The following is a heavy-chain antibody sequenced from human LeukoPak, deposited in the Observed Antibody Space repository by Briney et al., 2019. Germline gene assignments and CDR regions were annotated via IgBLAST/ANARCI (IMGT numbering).Heavy chain of an antibody. D-gene: IGHD3-22*01. V-gene: IGHV3-23*01. CDR2: ISGSGGST. CDR1: GFTFSSYA. CDR3: ARGDYYDSSGYPPRDY. Sequence: PGGSLRLSCAASGFTFSSYAMSWVRQAPGKGLEWVSAISGSGGSTYYADSVKGRFTISRDNSKSTVYLQMNSLRPEDMAIYYCARGDYYDSSGYPPRDYWGQGTLVTVSS. J-gene: IGHJ4*02.